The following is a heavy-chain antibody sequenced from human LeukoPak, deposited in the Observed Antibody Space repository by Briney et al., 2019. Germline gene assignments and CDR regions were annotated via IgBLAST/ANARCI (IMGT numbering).Heavy chain of an antibody. CDR1: GYTFTGYY. V-gene: IGHV1-2*02. CDR2: INPHSGGT. CDR3: ARDQSYSSGWYIDY. D-gene: IGHD6-19*01. J-gene: IGHJ4*02. Sequence: ASVKVSCKASGYTFTGYYMHWVRQAPGQGLERMGWINPHSGGTNYAQKFQGRVTMTRDTSVSTAYMELNKMQADDTAVYYCARDQSYSSGWYIDYWGQGTLVTASS.